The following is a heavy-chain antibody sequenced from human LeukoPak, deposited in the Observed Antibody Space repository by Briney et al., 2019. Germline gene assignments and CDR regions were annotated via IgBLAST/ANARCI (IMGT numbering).Heavy chain of an antibody. D-gene: IGHD1-26*01. CDR3: ARDRGIVGAWEPFDY. V-gene: IGHV3-7*01. CDR1: GFTFSSYW. J-gene: IGHJ4*02. Sequence: GGSLRLSCAASGFTFSSYWMAWVRQAPGKGLEWVANIKQDGSDKYYVESVKGRFTISRDNAQNSLYLQMNSLRVEDTAVYDCARDRGIVGAWEPFDYWGQGTLVTVSS. CDR2: IKQDGSDK.